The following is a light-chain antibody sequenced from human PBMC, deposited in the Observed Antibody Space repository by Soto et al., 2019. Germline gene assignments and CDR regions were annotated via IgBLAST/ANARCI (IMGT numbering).Light chain of an antibody. V-gene: IGKV2-28*01. Sequence: DLVMTQSPLSLPVTPGEPASISCRSSQSLLHSNGYNYLDWYLQKPGQSPQLLIYLGSNRASGVTDRFRGSVSGTDVTLKSSRVEAEYVGVYYCMQALQTPWTFGQGTKVEIK. CDR1: QSLLHSNGYNY. CDR2: LGS. CDR3: MQALQTPWT. J-gene: IGKJ1*01.